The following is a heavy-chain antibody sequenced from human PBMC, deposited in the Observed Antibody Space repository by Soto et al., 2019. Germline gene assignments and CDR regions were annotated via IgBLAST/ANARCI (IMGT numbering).Heavy chain of an antibody. CDR2: ISTSSSYT. D-gene: IGHD3-10*01. CDR3: ASSLDRRDLDY. V-gene: IGHV3-11*05. J-gene: IGHJ4*02. Sequence: QVQLVESGGGLVKPGGSLRLSCAASGFTFSDYYMTWIRQAPGKGLEWVSYISTSSSYTSNAGSVKGRFTISRYNAKNSLYLQMNSLSAEDTAVYYCASSLDRRDLDYWGQGTLVTVSS. CDR1: GFTFSDYY.